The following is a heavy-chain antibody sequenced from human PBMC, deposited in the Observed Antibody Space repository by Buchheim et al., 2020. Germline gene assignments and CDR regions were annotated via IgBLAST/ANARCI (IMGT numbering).Heavy chain of an antibody. J-gene: IGHJ4*02. V-gene: IGHV4-39*07. CDR3: ARESSYGSGSYYIPDY. D-gene: IGHD3-10*01. Sequence: QLQLQESGPGLVKPSETLSLTCTVSGGSISSSSYYWGWIRQPPGKGLEWIGYIYYSGSTYYNPSLKSRVTISVDTSKNQFSLKLSSVTAADTAVYYCARESSYGSGSYYIPDYWGQGTL. CDR2: IYYSGST. CDR1: GGSISSSSYY.